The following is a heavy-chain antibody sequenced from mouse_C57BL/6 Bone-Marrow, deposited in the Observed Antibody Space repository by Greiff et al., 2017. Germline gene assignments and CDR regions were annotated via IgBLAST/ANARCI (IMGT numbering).Heavy chain of an antibody. CDR3: ARRVHYYGRGNYFDY. CDR1: GYAFTNYL. Sequence: VNVVESGAELVRPGTSVKVSCKASGYAFTNYLIEWVKQRPGQGLEWIGVINPGSGGTNYNEKFKGKATLTADKSSSTAYMQLSSLTSEDSAVYFCARRVHYYGRGNYFDYWGQGTTLTVSS. CDR2: INPGSGGT. D-gene: IGHD1-1*01. V-gene: IGHV1-54*01. J-gene: IGHJ2*01.